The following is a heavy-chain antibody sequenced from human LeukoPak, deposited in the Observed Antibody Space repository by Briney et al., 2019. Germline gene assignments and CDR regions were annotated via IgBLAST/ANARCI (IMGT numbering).Heavy chain of an antibody. Sequence: GGSLGLSCAASGFIFSKSWMSWVRQAPGKGLEWVANMNADGSQKDYVDSVKGRFTISRDNARNSLFLQMSSLRAEDTAVYYCATYTHWVAGDVWGQGTTVTVSS. CDR1: GFIFSKSW. CDR3: ATYTHWVAGDV. D-gene: IGHD3-16*01. V-gene: IGHV3-7*01. CDR2: MNADGSQK. J-gene: IGHJ6*02.